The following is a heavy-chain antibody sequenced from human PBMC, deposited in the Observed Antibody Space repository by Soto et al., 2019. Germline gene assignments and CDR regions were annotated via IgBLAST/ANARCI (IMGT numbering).Heavy chain of an antibody. CDR2: IKYDGSEK. J-gene: IGHJ4*02. Sequence: GGSLRLSCAASGFTFSSYAMHWARQAPGKGLEWVANIKYDGSEKYYVDSLKGRFTISRDNAKNSLSLQMNSLRAEDTAVYYCAREPEGLEYWGPGTLVTVSS. CDR3: AREPEGLEY. V-gene: IGHV3-7*01. CDR1: GFTFSSYA.